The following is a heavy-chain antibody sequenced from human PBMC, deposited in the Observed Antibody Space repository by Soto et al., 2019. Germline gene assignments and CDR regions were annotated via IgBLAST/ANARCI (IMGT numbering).Heavy chain of an antibody. V-gene: IGHV3-21*01. CDR2: INPSSSHI. CDR3: ARGYCGGGGCYLRRDAIDV. D-gene: IGHD2-15*01. J-gene: IGHJ3*01. CDR1: GFTFSTYH. Sequence: EVQLVESGGGLVMPGGSLRLSCAASGFTFSTYHMNWVRQAPGKGLEWVSSINPSSSHIYYADSVRGRFTLSRDNSKNSMDLQRNSLRTEDAAVYYCARGYCGGGGCYLRRDAIDVWGQGTMVTVSS.